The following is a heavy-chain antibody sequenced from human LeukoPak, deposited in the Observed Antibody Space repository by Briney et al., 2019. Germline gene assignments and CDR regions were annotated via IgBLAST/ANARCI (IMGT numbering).Heavy chain of an antibody. J-gene: IGHJ4*02. CDR1: GFTFSSYS. V-gene: IGHV3-21*01. D-gene: IGHD3-22*01. CDR3: ARDTYYYDSSGYGFDY. Sequence: EPGGSLRPSCAASGFTFSSYSMNWVRQAPGKGLEWVSSISSSSSYIYYADSVKGRFTISRDNAKNSLYLQMNSLRAEDTAVYYCARDTYYYDSSGYGFDYWGQGTLVTVSS. CDR2: ISSSSSYI.